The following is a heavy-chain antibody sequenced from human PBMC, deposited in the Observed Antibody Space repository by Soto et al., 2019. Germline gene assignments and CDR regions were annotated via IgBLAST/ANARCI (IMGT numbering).Heavy chain of an antibody. CDR2: INGYTGNT. CDR1: GYTFTSYG. J-gene: IGHJ6*02. CDR3: ARSWVTGKGGIDV. V-gene: IGHV1-18*01. Sequence: QVQLVQSGAEVKKPGASVKVSCKASGYTFTSYGLSWVRQAPGQGLEWMGWINGYTGNTNYAQKFHGRVTMTTDTSTNTAYLDLWTLISDDTAVYYCARSWVTGKGGIDVWGQGTTVTVSS. D-gene: IGHD3-16*01.